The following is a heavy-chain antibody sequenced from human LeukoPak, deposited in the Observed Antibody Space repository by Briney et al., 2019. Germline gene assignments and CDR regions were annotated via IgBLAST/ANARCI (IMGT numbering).Heavy chain of an antibody. CDR3: ARDSSGVATSAY. CDR1: GGSISSTSYY. J-gene: IGHJ4*02. CDR2: IYYSGST. D-gene: IGHD5-12*01. Sequence: SETLSLTCTVSGGSISSTSYYWGWIRQPPGKGLEWIGSIYYSGSTYYNPSLKSRVTISVDTSKNQFSLKLSSVTAADTAVYYCARDSSGVATSAYWGQGTLVTVSS. V-gene: IGHV4-39*07.